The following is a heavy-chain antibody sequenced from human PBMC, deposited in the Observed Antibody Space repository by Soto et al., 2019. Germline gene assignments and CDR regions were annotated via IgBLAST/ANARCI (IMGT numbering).Heavy chain of an antibody. J-gene: IGHJ4*02. CDR3: AHRLNSGYYAD. D-gene: IGHD3-22*01. CDR2: IYWDDDK. Sequence: QITLKESGPTLVKPSQTLTLTCTFSGFSLSTIGVDVGWIRQPPGKALEWLALIYWDDDKRYSPSLKSRLTTTKDTSKNQVVLTITNMDPVDTATYYCAHRLNSGYYADWGQGTLVTVSS. CDR1: GFSLSTIGVD. V-gene: IGHV2-5*02.